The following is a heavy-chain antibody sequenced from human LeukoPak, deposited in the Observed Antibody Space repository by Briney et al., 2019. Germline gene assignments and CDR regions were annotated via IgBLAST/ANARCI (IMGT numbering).Heavy chain of an antibody. CDR2: ISAYNGNT. V-gene: IGHV1-18*01. CDR3: ARGRRQLERQMYWFDP. Sequence: ASVKVSCKASGYTXTSYGISWVRQAXGQGLEWVGWISAYNGNTNYAQKLQGRVTMTTDTSTSTAYMELRSLRSDDTAVYYCARGRRQLERQMYWFDPWGQGTLVTVSS. J-gene: IGHJ5*02. D-gene: IGHD1-1*01. CDR1: GYTXTSYG.